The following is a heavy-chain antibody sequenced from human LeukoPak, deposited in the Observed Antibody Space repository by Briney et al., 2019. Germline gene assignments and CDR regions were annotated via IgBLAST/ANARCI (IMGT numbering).Heavy chain of an antibody. V-gene: IGHV1-18*04. CDR2: INADNGNT. CDR1: GYTFTSRG. J-gene: IGHJ4*02. CDR3: ARDEISGGWYNH. Sequence: ASVKVSCKASGYTFTSRGFSWVRQAPGQGLEWMGWINADNGNTNYAQKLQGRVTMTTDTSTSTAYMELRSQRSDDTAVYYCARDEISGGWYNHWGQGTLVTVSS. D-gene: IGHD6-19*01.